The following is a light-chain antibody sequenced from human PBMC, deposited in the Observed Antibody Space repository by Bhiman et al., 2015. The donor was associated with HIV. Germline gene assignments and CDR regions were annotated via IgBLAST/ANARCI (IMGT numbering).Light chain of an antibody. CDR3: SSYTSSTTPYV. Sequence: QSALTQPRSVSGSPGQSVTISCTGTSSDVGDYNYVSWYQQHPGKAPKLMIYDVSKRPSGVPNRFSGSKSGNTASLTISGLQAEDEADYYCSSYTSSTTPYVFGTGTKVTVL. CDR1: SSDVGDYNY. CDR2: DVS. J-gene: IGLJ1*01. V-gene: IGLV2-11*01.